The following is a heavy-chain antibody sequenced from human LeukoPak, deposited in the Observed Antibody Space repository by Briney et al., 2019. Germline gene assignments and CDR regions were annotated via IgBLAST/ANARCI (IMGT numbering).Heavy chain of an antibody. J-gene: IGHJ3*02. CDR2: IIPIFGTA. CDR3: ARVIERVKMPGYCSSTSCHKGDAFDI. D-gene: IGHD2-2*02. CDR1: GGTFSSYA. V-gene: IGHV1-69*13. Sequence: GASVKVSCKASGGTFSSYAISWVRQAPGQGLEWMGGIIPIFGTANYAQKFQGRVTITADESTSTAYMELSSLRSEDTAVYYCARVIERVKMPGYCSSTSCHKGDAFDIWGQGTMVTVSS.